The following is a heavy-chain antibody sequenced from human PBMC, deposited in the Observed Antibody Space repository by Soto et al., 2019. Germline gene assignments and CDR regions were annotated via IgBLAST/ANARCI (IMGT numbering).Heavy chain of an antibody. CDR1: GGSLYSSNW. V-gene: IGHV4-4*02. CDR2: IHHSGST. Sequence: PSETLSLTCDVSGGSLYSSNWWTWVRQTPGKGLEWIGEIHHSGSTNYNPSLKSRVTISADKSKNQFFLTLASVTAADTAMYYCTRSGGGASGVFMIDLLDPWGQRTQVTVSS. J-gene: IGHJ5*02. CDR3: TRSGGGASGVFMIDLLDP. D-gene: IGHD3-3*01.